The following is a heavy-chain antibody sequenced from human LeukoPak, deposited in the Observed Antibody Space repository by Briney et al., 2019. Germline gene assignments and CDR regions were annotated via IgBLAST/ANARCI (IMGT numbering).Heavy chain of an antibody. CDR1: GLTFSIYG. CDR3: AKVTGSGSYLADAFDI. V-gene: IGHV3-23*01. Sequence: GGSLRLSCAASGLTFSIYGMNWVRQAPGKGLEWVSAIRGSGDSTYHADSVRGRFTVSRDNSKNTLYLQMKSLSAEDTAVYYCAKVTGSGSYLADAFDIWGHGTVVTVSS. CDR2: IRGSGDST. D-gene: IGHD3-10*01. J-gene: IGHJ3*02.